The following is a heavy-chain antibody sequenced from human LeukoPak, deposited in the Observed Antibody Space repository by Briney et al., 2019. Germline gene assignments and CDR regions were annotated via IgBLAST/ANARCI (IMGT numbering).Heavy chain of an antibody. Sequence: SETLSLTCTVSGGXINFYYWSWIRQPAGKGLEWIGRIYSTGSTNYSPSLKSRVTMSVDTSKNQFSLKLSSVTAVDTAVYYCATTTGGSSHFDFWGQGTLVTVSS. CDR2: IYSTGST. CDR3: ATTTGGSSHFDF. D-gene: IGHD2-15*01. J-gene: IGHJ4*02. CDR1: GGXINFYY. V-gene: IGHV4-4*07.